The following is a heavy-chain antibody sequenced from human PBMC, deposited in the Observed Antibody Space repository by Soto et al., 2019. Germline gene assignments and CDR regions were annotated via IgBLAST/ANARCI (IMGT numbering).Heavy chain of an antibody. D-gene: IGHD1-26*01. V-gene: IGHV3-23*01. CDR2: ISGSGGDT. J-gene: IGHJ4*01. Sequence: GVSLRLSCLASGLTFSRHAMNWVRQAPGKGLEWVSVISGSGGDTYYADSVKGRFTISRDNSKNTVYLQMNSLRAEDTAIYYCSKDPPIVGATGGYYFDSWGHGTLVTDSS. CDR3: SKDPPIVGATGGYYFDS. CDR1: GLTFSRHA.